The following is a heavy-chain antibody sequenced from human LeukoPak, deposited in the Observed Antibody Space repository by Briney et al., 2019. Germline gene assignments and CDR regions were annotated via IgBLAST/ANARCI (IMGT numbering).Heavy chain of an antibody. CDR1: GDFHRSGDYY. J-gene: IGHJ3*02. Sequence: SDTLSLICTVSGDFHRSGDYYWSWIRQPAGKGLEWIGRISRSGSPHYNHSLKSRVTRSVDTSKNQFSLKLSSVTAADTAVYFCARGPYSYDSSGAFDIWGQGTMVTVSS. CDR3: ARGPYSYDSSGAFDI. D-gene: IGHD3-22*01. CDR2: ISRSGSP. V-gene: IGHV4-61*02.